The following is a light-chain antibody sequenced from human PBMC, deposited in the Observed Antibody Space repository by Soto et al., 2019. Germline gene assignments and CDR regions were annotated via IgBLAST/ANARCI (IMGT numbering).Light chain of an antibody. CDR3: SSYTSSSTPWV. CDR2: DVS. CDR1: SSDVGGYNY. V-gene: IGLV2-14*01. J-gene: IGLJ3*02. Sequence: QSVLTQPASVSGSPGQSITISCTGTSSDVGGYNYVSWYQQHPGKAPKLMIYDVSNRPSGVSNRFSGSKSGNTASLTISGVQAEDEADYSCSSYTSSSTPWVFGGGTKLTVL.